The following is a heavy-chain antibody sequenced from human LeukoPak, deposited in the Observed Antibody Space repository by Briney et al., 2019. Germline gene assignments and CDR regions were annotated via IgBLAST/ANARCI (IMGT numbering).Heavy chain of an antibody. CDR3: ARDGRGYCSSTSCYTGQVV. CDR1: GGSISSSSYY. Sequence: PSETLSLTCTVSGGSISSSSYYWGWIRQPPGKGLEWIGSIYYSGSTYYNPSLKSRVTISVDTSKNQFSLKLSSVTAADTAVYYCARDGRGYCSSTSCYTGQVVWGKGTTVTVSS. CDR2: IYYSGST. J-gene: IGHJ6*04. V-gene: IGHV4-39*07. D-gene: IGHD2-2*02.